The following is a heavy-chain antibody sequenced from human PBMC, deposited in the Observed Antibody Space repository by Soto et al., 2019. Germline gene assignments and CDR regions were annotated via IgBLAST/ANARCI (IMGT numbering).Heavy chain of an antibody. J-gene: IGHJ1*01. Sequence: PGGSLRLSCAASGFTFSSYAMSWARQAPGKGLEWVSANSGSGGSTYYSDSVKRRSTTYRDNSKNTLYLPMNSLRAEDTAVYYCAKDLFRLYSRSCPGHCWAQGTVVTVCS. V-gene: IGHV3-23*01. CDR3: AKDLFRLYSRSCPGHC. D-gene: IGHD6-13*01. CDR2: NSGSGGST. CDR1: GFTFSSYA.